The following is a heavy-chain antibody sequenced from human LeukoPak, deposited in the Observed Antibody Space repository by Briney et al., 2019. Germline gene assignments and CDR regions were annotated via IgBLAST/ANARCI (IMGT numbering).Heavy chain of an antibody. CDR2: ISHSRST. J-gene: IGHJ6*02. D-gene: IGHD5-18*01. Sequence: SETLSLTCAVYGGSFSGYWWCWIRQPPGKGLEWIGEISHSRSTKYNASLKSRVTISGDTSKNQFSLKLSSVTAADTAVYYCARVPAMDGNYYYYYGMDVWGQGTTVTVSS. CDR1: GGSFSGYW. CDR3: ARVPAMDGNYYYYYGMDV. V-gene: IGHV4-34*01.